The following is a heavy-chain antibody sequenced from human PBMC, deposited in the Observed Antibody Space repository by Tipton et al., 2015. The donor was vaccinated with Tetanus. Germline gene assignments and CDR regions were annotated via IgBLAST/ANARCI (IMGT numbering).Heavy chain of an antibody. CDR3: ARESNRGGYVDY. CDR1: GFTVSSNY. J-gene: IGHJ4*02. Sequence: QLVQSGGGLIQPGGSLRLSCAASGFTVSSNYMSWVRQAPGKGLEWVSVVYSGGNTYYADSVKGRFTISRDLSKNTLSLHLTSLRVEDTAIYYCARESNRGGYVDYWGQGALVTVSS. D-gene: IGHD5-12*01. CDR2: VYSGGNT. V-gene: IGHV3-53*01.